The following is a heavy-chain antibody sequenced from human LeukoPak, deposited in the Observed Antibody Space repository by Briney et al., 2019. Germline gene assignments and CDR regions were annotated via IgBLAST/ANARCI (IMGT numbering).Heavy chain of an antibody. J-gene: IGHJ4*02. V-gene: IGHV3-23*01. CDR3: ARDPGSGYEEHFDY. CDR1: GFTFSSYG. Sequence: GVLRLSCAASGFTFSSYGMSWVRRGTGKGLEWVSGISGSGGTTYYADSVKGRFTISRDNSKNTLYLQMKSLRAEDTAVYYCARDPGSGYEEHFDYWGQGTLVTVSS. D-gene: IGHD5-12*01. CDR2: ISGSGGTT.